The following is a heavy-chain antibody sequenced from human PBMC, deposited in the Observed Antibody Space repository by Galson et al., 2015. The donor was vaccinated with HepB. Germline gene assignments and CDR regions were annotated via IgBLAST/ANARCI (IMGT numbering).Heavy chain of an antibody. V-gene: IGHV3-49*04. CDR1: GFTFSSHW. D-gene: IGHD5-18*01. CDR2: IRSKAYGGTT. J-gene: IGHJ5*02. Sequence: SLRLSCAASGFTFSSHWMSWVRQAPGKGLEWVGFIRSKAYGGTTEYAASVKGRFTISRDDSKSIAYLQMNSLKTEDTAVYYCTRGRGFTAVVKSAWFDPWGQGTLVTVSS. CDR3: TRGRGFTAVVKSAWFDP.